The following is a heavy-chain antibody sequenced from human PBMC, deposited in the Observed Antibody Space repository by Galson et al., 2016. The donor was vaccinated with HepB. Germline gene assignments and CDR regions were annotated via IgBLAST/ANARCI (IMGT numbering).Heavy chain of an antibody. J-gene: IGHJ3*02. CDR1: GYPFSNYA. V-gene: IGHV1-3*01. Sequence: SVKVSCKASGYPFSNYATHWLRQAPGRSLEWMGWINAGGGGTKYSQKFQGRLSITRDTSANIAYMELSGLRFEDTAVYFCARSTKITTIIVLIAGGAFDIWGQGTVVTVSS. CDR3: ARSTKITTIIVLIAGGAFDI. CDR2: INAGGGGT. D-gene: IGHD2/OR15-2a*01.